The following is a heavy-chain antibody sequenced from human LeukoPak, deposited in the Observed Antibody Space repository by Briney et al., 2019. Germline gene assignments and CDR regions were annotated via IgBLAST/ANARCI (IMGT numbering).Heavy chain of an antibody. D-gene: IGHD2/OR15-2a*01. CDR3: ARVSTGEYVGDY. V-gene: IGHV4-30-2*01. J-gene: IGHJ4*02. CDR2: IYHSGST. CDR1: GFSLTSSGVG. Sequence: LVKPTQTLTLTCTFSGFSLTSSGVGVGWIRQPPGKGLEWIGYIYHSGSTYYNPSLKSRVTISVDRSKNQFSLKLSSVTAADTAVYYCARVSTGEYVGDYWGQGTLVTVSS.